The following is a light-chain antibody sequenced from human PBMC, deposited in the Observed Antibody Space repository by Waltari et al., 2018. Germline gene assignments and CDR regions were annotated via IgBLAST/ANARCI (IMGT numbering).Light chain of an antibody. Sequence: DIQMTQSPSSLSASVGDRVTITCRASQSIRSYLNWYQQKPGKAPKLLIYAASPLQSGVPSRFSGSGSATDFTLTISSLQPEDFATYYCQQSYSTPPYTFGQGTSLAIK. J-gene: IGKJ2*01. V-gene: IGKV1-39*01. CDR3: QQSYSTPPYT. CDR1: QSIRSY. CDR2: AAS.